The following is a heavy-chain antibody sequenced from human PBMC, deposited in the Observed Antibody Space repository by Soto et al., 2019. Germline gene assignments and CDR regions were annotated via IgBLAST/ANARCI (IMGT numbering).Heavy chain of an antibody. CDR2: IYSGGST. V-gene: IGHV3-66*01. D-gene: IGHD1-1*01. J-gene: IGHJ4*02. CDR1: GFTVSSNY. CDR3: ARVRLQPYYFDY. Sequence: EVQLVESGGGLVQPGGSLRLSCAASGFTVSSNYMSWVRQAPGKGLEWVSIIYSGGSTYYADSVKGRLTISRDNSKNMLYLQMNSLRAEDTAVYYCARVRLQPYYFDYWGQGTLVTVSS.